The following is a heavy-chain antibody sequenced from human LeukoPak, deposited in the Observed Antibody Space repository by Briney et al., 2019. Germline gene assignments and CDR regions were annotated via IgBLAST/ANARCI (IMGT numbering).Heavy chain of an antibody. CDR3: ARNNGMDV. J-gene: IGHJ6*02. Sequence: GGSLRLSCAASGFALSSHWMTWVRQVPGRGPEWVANVNRDGSETYYLDSVKGRFTITKDNAKNSLYLQMNSLRAEDTALYHCARNNGMDVWGQGTTVIVSS. V-gene: IGHV3-7*03. CDR1: GFALSSHW. CDR2: VNRDGSET.